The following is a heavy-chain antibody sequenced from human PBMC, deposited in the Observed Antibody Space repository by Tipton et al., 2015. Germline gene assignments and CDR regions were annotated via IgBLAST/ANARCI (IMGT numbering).Heavy chain of an antibody. CDR3: ARDLRNQWLVRGAGWLDP. D-gene: IGHD6-19*01. Sequence: SLRLSCAASGFPFDGYTMHWVRQAPGKGLEWVAIIRYDGTYEDYAESVQGRFTISRDNSKSTVHLQMNSLRVDDTAIYYCARDLRNQWLVRGAGWLDPWGQGTMVTVSS. V-gene: IGHV3-33*08. J-gene: IGHJ5*02. CDR2: IRYDGTYE. CDR1: GFPFDGYT.